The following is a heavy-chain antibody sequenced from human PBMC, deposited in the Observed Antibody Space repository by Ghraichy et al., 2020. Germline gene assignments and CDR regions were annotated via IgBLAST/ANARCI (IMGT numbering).Heavy chain of an antibody. Sequence: GSLRLSCTVSGGSISSYYWSWIRQPPGKGLEWIGYIYYSGSTNYNPSLKSRVTISVDTSKNQFSLKLSSVTAADTAVYYCARVLEWLGWFDPWGQGTLVTVSS. CDR1: GGSISSYY. D-gene: IGHD3-3*01. CDR2: IYYSGST. CDR3: ARVLEWLGWFDP. V-gene: IGHV4-59*01. J-gene: IGHJ5*02.